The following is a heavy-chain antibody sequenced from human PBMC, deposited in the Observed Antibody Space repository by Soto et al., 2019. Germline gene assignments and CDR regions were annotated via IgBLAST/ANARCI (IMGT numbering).Heavy chain of an antibody. Sequence: SETLSLTCTVSGGSISSYYWSWIRQPPGKGLEWIGYIYHSGSTYYNPSLKSRVTISVDRSKNQFSLKLSSVTAADTAVYSCARHPGYCSGSNCYGYYTMDVWGQGTTVTVSS. J-gene: IGHJ6*02. CDR3: ARHPGYCSGSNCYGYYTMDV. CDR1: GGSISSYY. CDR2: IYHSGST. D-gene: IGHD2-2*01. V-gene: IGHV4-59*04.